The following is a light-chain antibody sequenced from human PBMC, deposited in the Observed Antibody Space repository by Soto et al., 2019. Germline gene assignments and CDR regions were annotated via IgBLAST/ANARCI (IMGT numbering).Light chain of an antibody. CDR1: SGSIANNF. V-gene: IGLV6-57*01. CDR3: QSYDSGNQDVV. CDR2: EDD. J-gene: IGLJ2*01. Sequence: LTQPHSVSESPGKTVIISCTRSSGSIANNFVQWYQQRPDSSPTTMIYEDDQRPSGVPERFSGSIDISSNSASLIISGLRTEDEADYYCQSYDSGNQDVVFGGGTKLTVL.